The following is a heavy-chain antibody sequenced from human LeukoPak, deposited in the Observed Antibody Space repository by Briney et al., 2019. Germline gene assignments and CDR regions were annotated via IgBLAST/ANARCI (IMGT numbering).Heavy chain of an antibody. J-gene: IGHJ6*03. CDR1: GGSFSGYY. V-gene: IGHV4-34*01. D-gene: IGHD7-27*01. CDR2: INHSGST. Sequence: SETLSLTCAVYGGSFSGYYWSWIRQPPGKGLEWIGEINHSGSTNYNPSLKSRVTMSVDTSKNQFSLKLSSVTAADTAVYYCAREFRDQPLGWVYYYMDVWGKGTTVTVSS. CDR3: AREFRDQPLGWVYYYMDV.